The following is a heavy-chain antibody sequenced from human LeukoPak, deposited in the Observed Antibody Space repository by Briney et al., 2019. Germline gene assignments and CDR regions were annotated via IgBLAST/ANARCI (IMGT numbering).Heavy chain of an antibody. CDR1: GGSISSYY. CDR2: IYASGST. V-gene: IGHV4-4*09. CDR3: ARHGGYSSSATP. J-gene: IGHJ5*02. D-gene: IGHD6-13*01. Sequence: PSETLSLTCTVSGGSISSYYWSWIRQPPGKGLEWIGYIYASGSTNYNPSLKSRVTISVDTSKNQFSLKLSSVTAAATAVYYCARHGGYSSSATPWGLGTLVTVSS.